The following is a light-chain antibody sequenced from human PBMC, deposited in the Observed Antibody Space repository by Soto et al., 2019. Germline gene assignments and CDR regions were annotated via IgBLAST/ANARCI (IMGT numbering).Light chain of an antibody. CDR3: QQYGSPRT. Sequence: EIVLTQSAGTLSLSPGERATLSCRASQSVSSNYLAWYQQKPGQAPRLLIYGASSRATGIPDRFSGSGSGTDFTLTISRLEPEDFAVYFCQQYGSPRTFGQGTKVDIK. V-gene: IGKV3-20*01. J-gene: IGKJ1*01. CDR2: GAS. CDR1: QSVSSNY.